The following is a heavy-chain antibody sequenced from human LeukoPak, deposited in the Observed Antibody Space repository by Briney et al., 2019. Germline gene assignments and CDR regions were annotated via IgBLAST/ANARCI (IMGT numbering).Heavy chain of an antibody. J-gene: IGHJ2*01. Sequence: ASVKVSCKAYGYTFTSYYMHWVRQAPGQGLEWMGIINPSGGSTSYAQKFQGRVTMTRDTSTSTVYMELSSLRSEDTAVYYCARDSMPFRYFDLWGRGTLVTVSS. CDR3: ARDSMPFRYFDL. V-gene: IGHV1-46*01. CDR1: GYTFTSYY. D-gene: IGHD2/OR15-2a*01. CDR2: INPSGGST.